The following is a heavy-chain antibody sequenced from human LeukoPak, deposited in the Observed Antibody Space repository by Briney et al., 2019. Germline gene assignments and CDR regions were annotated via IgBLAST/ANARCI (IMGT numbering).Heavy chain of an antibody. CDR1: GYTFTSYD. CDR3: AREMATMRKIDY. V-gene: IGHV1-8*01. D-gene: IGHD5-24*01. Sequence: GASVKVSCKASGYTFTSYDINWVRQATGQGLEWMGWMNPNSGNTGYAQKFQGRVTMTRNTSISTAYMELSSLRSEDTAVYYCAREMATMRKIDYWGQGTLVTVSS. J-gene: IGHJ4*02. CDR2: MNPNSGNT.